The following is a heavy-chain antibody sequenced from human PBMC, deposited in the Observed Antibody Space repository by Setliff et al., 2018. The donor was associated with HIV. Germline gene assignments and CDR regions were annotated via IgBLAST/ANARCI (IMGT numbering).Heavy chain of an antibody. CDR3: ASIELAAMVPVDY. Sequence: LRLSCAASGFTFSSYTMHCVRQAPGKRLEWVSSISSSSYYIYYADSVKGRFTISRDNAKNSLFLQMNSLRAEDTAVYYCASIELAAMVPVDYWGQGTQGTVSS. V-gene: IGHV3-21*01. D-gene: IGHD5-18*01. J-gene: IGHJ4*02. CDR1: GFTFSSYT. CDR2: ISSSSYYI.